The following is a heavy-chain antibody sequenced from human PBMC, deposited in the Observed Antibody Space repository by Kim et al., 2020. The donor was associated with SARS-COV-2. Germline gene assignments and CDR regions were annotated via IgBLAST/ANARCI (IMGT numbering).Heavy chain of an antibody. CDR2: IYASGTS. D-gene: IGHD2-8*02. Sequence: SETLSLTCNVSGGSVNTETDLWGWIRQSPGKSLEWIASIYASGTSYYTPSLKSRVTIAIDASKKLFFLAVHSVTAADAAVYFCARHDDWWKEDRSAYTLGAFDLWGQGTVVAVSS. J-gene: IGHJ3*01. CDR3: ARHDDWWKEDRSAYTLGAFDL. CDR1: GGSVNTETDL. V-gene: IGHV4-39*02.